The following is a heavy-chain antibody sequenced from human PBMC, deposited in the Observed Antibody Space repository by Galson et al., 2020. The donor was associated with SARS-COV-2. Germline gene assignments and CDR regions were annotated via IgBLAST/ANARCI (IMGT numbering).Heavy chain of an antibody. D-gene: IGHD2-2*01. CDR3: AGGANCLY. V-gene: IGHV3-48*03. CDR2: ISSSGSTI. CDR1: GFTFTNYE. J-gene: IGHJ4*02. Sequence: QAGGSLRLSCATSGFTFTNYEMNWVRQAPGKGLEWVSFISSSGSTIYYADSVKGRFTISRDNAKNSLYLQMNSLRAEDTAIYYCAGGANCLYWGQGTLVTVSS.